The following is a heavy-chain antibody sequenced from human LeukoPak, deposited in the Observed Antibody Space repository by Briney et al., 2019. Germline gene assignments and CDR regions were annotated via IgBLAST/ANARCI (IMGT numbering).Heavy chain of an antibody. CDR2: INPSGGST. Sequence: ASVKVSCKASGYTFTSYYMHWVRQAPGQGLEWMGIINPSGGSTSYAQKFQGRVTMTRDTSTSTVYMEMSGLRSEDTAVYYCARGGDIVVVVAATLTPPDYWGQGTLVTVSS. CDR1: GYTFTSYY. J-gene: IGHJ4*02. D-gene: IGHD2-15*01. CDR3: ARGGDIVVVVAATLTPPDY. V-gene: IGHV1-46*01.